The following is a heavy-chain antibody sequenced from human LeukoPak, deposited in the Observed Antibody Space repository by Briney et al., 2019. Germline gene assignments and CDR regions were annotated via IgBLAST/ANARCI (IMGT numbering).Heavy chain of an antibody. J-gene: IGHJ4*02. D-gene: IGHD3-22*01. CDR2: IYTSGST. CDR3: AREGYDSSGYSYPFDY. V-gene: IGHV4-4*07. CDR1: GGSISSYY. Sequence: SETLSLTCTVSGGSISSYYWSWIRQPAGKGLEWIGRIYTSGSTNYNPSLKSRVTMSVDTSKNQFSLKLSSVTAADTAVYYCAREGYDSSGYSYPFDYWGQGTLVTVSS.